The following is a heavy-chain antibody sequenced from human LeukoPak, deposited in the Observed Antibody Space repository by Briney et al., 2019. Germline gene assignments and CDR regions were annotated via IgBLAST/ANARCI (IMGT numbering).Heavy chain of an antibody. Sequence: SETLSLTCTVSDGSFSSFSWSWIRQPAGKGLEWIGYIQLSGNTNYNHAPKSRVSISLDTSKNQFSLHLTSVTAADTAVYYCARLIRAWNDHFDPWGQGTLVTVFS. J-gene: IGHJ5*02. V-gene: IGHV4-4*09. CDR3: ARLIRAWNDHFDP. CDR1: DGSFSSFS. D-gene: IGHD1-1*01. CDR2: IQLSGNT.